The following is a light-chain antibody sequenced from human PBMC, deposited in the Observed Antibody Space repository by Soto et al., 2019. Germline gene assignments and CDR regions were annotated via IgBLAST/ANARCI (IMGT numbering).Light chain of an antibody. CDR3: QQYGSSSWT. J-gene: IGKJ1*01. CDR1: QSVSSSY. Sequence: EIVLTQSPGTLSLSPGERATLSCRASQSVSSSYLAWYKQKPGQAPRLLIYGTSSRATAIPARFSGSGSGTDFTLTISRLEPEDFAVYYCQQYGSSSWTFGQGTKVEIK. V-gene: IGKV3-20*01. CDR2: GTS.